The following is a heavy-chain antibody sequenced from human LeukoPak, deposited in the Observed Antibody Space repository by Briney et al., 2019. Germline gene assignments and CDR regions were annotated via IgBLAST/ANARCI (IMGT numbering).Heavy chain of an antibody. Sequence: SVKVSCKASGGTFSSYAISWVRQAPGQGLEWMGRIIPILGIANYAQKFQGRVTITADKSTSTAYMELSSLRSEDTAVYYCARMTTVTKPFDYWGQGTLVTVSP. D-gene: IGHD4-17*01. CDR1: GGTFSSYA. CDR3: ARMTTVTKPFDY. CDR2: IIPILGIA. J-gene: IGHJ4*02. V-gene: IGHV1-69*04.